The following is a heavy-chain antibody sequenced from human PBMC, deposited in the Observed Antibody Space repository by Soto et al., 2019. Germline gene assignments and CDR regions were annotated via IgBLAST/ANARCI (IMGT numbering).Heavy chain of an antibody. CDR2: LNRGGST. D-gene: IGHD3-3*01. J-gene: IGHJ6*02. CDR1: GGSFSGYY. CDR3: ARGRFTIFGLVKTYYYGMDV. V-gene: IGHV4-34*01. Sequence: QVQLQQWGAGLLKPSETLSLTCAVYGGSFSGYYWSWIRQPPGKGLEWIGELNRGGSTNYNPSLKSRVTISADTSKNQFSLKLISVTAADTAMYYCARGRFTIFGLVKTYYYGMDVWGQGTTVTVSS.